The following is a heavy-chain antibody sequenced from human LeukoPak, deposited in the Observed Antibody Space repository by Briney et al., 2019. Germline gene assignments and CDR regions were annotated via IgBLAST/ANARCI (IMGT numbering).Heavy chain of an antibody. Sequence: GASVKASCKASGYTFSSYGLSWVRQAPGQGLEWMGWISPYNGNTNYAQKLQGRVTMTTDTSTSTAYMELRSLRSDDTALYYCARVVVVAGTNWFDPWGQGTLVTVSS. D-gene: IGHD2-15*01. CDR3: ARVVVVAGTNWFDP. V-gene: IGHV1-18*01. CDR1: GYTFSSYG. CDR2: ISPYNGNT. J-gene: IGHJ5*02.